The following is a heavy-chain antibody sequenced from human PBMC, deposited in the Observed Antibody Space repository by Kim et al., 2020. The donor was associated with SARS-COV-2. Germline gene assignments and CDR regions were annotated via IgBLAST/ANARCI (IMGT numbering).Heavy chain of an antibody. CDR2: INTNTGNP. J-gene: IGHJ4*02. Sequence: ASVKVSCKASGYTFTSYAMNWVRQAPGQGLEWMGWINTNTGNPTYAQGFTGRFVFSLDTSVSTAYLQISSLKAEDTAVYYCAAILDLLTGDRGVDYWGQGTLVTVSS. D-gene: IGHD7-27*01. V-gene: IGHV7-4-1*02. CDR1: GYTFTSYA. CDR3: AAILDLLTGDRGVDY.